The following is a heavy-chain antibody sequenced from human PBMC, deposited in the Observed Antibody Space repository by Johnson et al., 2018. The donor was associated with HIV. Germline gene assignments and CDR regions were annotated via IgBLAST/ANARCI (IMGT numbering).Heavy chain of an antibody. CDR2: ISYDGSNK. J-gene: IGHJ3*02. D-gene: IGHD4-17*01. Sequence: QVQLMESGGGVVRPGRSLRLSCAASGFTFSFNGMHWVRQPPGKGLEWVAVISYDGSNKYYADSVKGRFTISRDNAKNSLYLQMNSLRAEDTAVYYCARDPPRGLGDAFDIWGQGTMVTVSS. V-gene: IGHV3-30*03. CDR3: ARDPPRGLGDAFDI. CDR1: GFTFSFNG.